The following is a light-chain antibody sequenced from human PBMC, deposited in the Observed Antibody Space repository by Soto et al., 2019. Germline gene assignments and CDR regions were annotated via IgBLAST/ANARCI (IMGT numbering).Light chain of an antibody. Sequence: EGRGMLSRRPGQSFSSTYLAWYQQKPGQAPRLLIYDASNRATGIPARFSGSGSATDIPHTSRSLGPDIPAEPLCQYLRVCAQQLGLGQGTRLEIK. CDR1: QSFSSTY. V-gene: IGKV3-11*01. CDR2: DAS. CDR3: QYLRVCAQQLG. J-gene: IGKJ5*01.